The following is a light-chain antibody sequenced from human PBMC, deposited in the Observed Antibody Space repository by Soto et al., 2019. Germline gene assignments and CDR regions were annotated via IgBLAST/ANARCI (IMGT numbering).Light chain of an antibody. CDR3: QQSYSILT. Sequence: EIVLTQSPGTLSLSPGERATLFCRASQTITTSQLAWYQQKPGQAPRVLIFGASNRATGIPDRFSGSGSGTDFTLTISRLEPEDFAIYYCQQSYSILTFGPGTKVDIK. CDR2: GAS. V-gene: IGKV3-20*01. CDR1: QTITTSQ. J-gene: IGKJ3*01.